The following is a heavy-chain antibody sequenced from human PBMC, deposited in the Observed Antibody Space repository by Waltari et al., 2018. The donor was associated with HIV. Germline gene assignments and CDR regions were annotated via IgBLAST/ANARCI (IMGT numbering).Heavy chain of an antibody. Sequence: QVQLVQSGAEVKKPGSSVKVSCTASGGAFSISTINWVRKAPGQGLEWLGRIIPMSNTPNNAQKFQGRVTITADKSTSTAYMELTSLRSDDTAVYYCASARETMGVDFDSWGLGTLVTVSS. CDR3: ASARETMGVDFDS. J-gene: IGHJ4*02. V-gene: IGHV1-69*08. CDR2: IIPMSNTP. D-gene: IGHD3-16*01. CDR1: GGAFSIST.